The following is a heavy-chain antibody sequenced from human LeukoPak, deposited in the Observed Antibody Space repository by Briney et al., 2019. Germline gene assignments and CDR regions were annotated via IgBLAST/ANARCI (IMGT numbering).Heavy chain of an antibody. CDR1: GFTFDDYT. V-gene: IGHV3-43*01. CDR2: ISWDGGST. Sequence: GGSLRLSCAASGFTFDDYTMHWVRQAPGKGLEWVSLISWDGGSTYYADSVKGRFTISRDNSKNSLYLQMNSLRTEDTALYYCAKSRSSSSWYGPDYWGQGTLVTVSS. D-gene: IGHD6-13*01. J-gene: IGHJ4*02. CDR3: AKSRSSSSWYGPDY.